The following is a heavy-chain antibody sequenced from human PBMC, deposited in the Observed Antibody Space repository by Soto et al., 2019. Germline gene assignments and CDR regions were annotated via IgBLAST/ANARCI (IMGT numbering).Heavy chain of an antibody. D-gene: IGHD6-13*01. J-gene: IGHJ4*02. CDR2: IYSSGSI. V-gene: IGHV4-4*07. CDR1: GGSINNYY. Sequence: SETLSLTCSVSGGSINNYYWSWIRQPAGKGLEYIGRIYSSGSINYNPSLKSRVTMSVDTSKNQFSLKVRSVTAADTAVYCCARQTTYSSSWHDGWGQGTLVTVSS. CDR3: ARQTTYSSSWHDG.